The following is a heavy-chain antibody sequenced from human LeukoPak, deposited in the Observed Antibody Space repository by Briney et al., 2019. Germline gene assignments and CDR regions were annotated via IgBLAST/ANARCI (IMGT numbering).Heavy chain of an antibody. CDR3: AREGSCGGDCPGYFDL. Sequence: GGCLRLSCAASGFTFSSYDMHWVRQATGKGLEWVSAINTAGNTSFPGSVKGRFTISRENAENSLYLQMNSLGAGDTAVYYCAREGSCGGDCPGYFDLWGRGTLVTVSS. V-gene: IGHV3-13*04. CDR1: GFTFSSYD. J-gene: IGHJ2*01. CDR2: INTAGNT. D-gene: IGHD2-21*02.